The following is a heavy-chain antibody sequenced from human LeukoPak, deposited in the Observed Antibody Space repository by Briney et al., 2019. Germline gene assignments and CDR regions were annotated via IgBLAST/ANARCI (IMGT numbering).Heavy chain of an antibody. CDR1: GGSISSGGYY. Sequence: PSQTLSLTCTVSGGSISSGGYYWSWIRQPPGKGLEWIGEINHSGSTNYNPSLKSRVTISVDTSKNQFSLKLSSVTAAATAVYYCARGMVGNPPPLGMDVWGQGTTVTVSS. CDR2: INHSGST. J-gene: IGHJ6*02. CDR3: ARGMVGNPPPLGMDV. D-gene: IGHD2-15*01. V-gene: IGHV4-30-2*01.